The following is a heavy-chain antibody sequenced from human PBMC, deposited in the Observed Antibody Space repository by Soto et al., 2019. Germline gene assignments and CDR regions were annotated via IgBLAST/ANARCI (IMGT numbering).Heavy chain of an antibody. CDR2: MNPNSGNT. J-gene: IGHJ6*03. D-gene: IGHD2-21*01. CDR3: AREGYCGGGGGCHLQYYYYYMDV. CDR1: GYTFTRYD. Sequence: ASVKVSCKTSGYTFTRYDVSWVRQAPGQGLEWMGWMNPNSGNTGYAPKLQGRVTITMDNSISTAYLELSSLTTDDTAVYYCAREGYCGGGGGCHLQYYYYYMDVWGKGTTVTVSS. V-gene: IGHV1-8*03.